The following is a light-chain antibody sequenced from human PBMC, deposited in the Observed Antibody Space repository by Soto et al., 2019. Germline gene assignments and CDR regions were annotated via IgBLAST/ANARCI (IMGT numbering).Light chain of an antibody. V-gene: IGLV1-47*01. CDR1: TSNIGSNY. CDR2: RNN. J-gene: IGLJ1*01. CDR3: ATRDDSLNGFYV. Sequence: QSALTQPPSASGTPGQGVTISCSGSTSNIGSNYVYWYQQLPGTAPKLLIYRNNQRPSGVPDRFSGSKSGTSASLAISGIRSDDEADYFCATRDDSLNGFYVFGDGTKVTVL.